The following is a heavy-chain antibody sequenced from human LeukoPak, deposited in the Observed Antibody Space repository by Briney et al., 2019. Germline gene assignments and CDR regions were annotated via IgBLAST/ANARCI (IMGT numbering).Heavy chain of an antibody. J-gene: IGHJ3*02. CDR3: ARLRYYDSSGYLEGADDAFDI. CDR2: INHSGST. CDR1: GGSFSGYY. V-gene: IGHV4-34*01. D-gene: IGHD3-22*01. Sequence: SETLSLTCVVYGGSFSGYYWSWIRQPPGKGLEWIGEINHSGSTNYNPSLKSRVTISVDTSKNQFSLKLSSVTAADTAVYYCARLRYYDSSGYLEGADDAFDIWGQGTMVTVSS.